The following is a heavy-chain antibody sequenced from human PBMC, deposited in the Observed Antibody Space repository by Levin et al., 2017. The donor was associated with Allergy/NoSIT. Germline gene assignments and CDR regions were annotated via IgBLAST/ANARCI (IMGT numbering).Heavy chain of an antibody. J-gene: IGHJ6*02. D-gene: IGHD3-10*01. CDR1: GFTFSDYY. V-gene: IGHV3-11*05. CDR2: ISSSSSYT. Sequence: GGSLRLSCAASGFTFSDYYVTWIRQAPGKGLEWVSYISSSSSYTNYADSVKGRFTISRDSAKKSVYLQMNSLRAEDTAVDYCAGAHALWFGELSFGGMDVWGQGTTVTVSS. CDR3: AGAHALWFGELSFGGMDV.